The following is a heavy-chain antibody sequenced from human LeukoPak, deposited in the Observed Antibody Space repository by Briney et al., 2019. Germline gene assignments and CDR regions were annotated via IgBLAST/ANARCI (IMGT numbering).Heavy chain of an antibody. Sequence: GASVKVFCKVSGYTLTESSMHWVRQAPGKGLEWMGGFDPEDGETIYAQKFQGRVTMTEDTSTDTDYMELSSLRSEDTAVYYCATPPRGAAAFDYWGQGTLVTVSS. CDR3: ATPPRGAAAFDY. CDR1: GYTLTESS. V-gene: IGHV1-24*01. J-gene: IGHJ4*02. D-gene: IGHD6-13*01. CDR2: FDPEDGET.